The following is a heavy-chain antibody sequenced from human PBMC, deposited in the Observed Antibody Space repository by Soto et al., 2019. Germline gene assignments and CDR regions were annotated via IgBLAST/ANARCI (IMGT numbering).Heavy chain of an antibody. CDR1: GGSIINRGYS. V-gene: IGHV4-30-2*01. CDR3: PSVPST. Sequence: SETLSLTCAVSGGSIINRGYSWSLIRQPPGKGLEWIGYIYHSGSTYYNPSLKSRVTISVDRSKTQFSLKMSSVTAADTDVYYCPSVPSTWGEGTLVTVYS. J-gene: IGHJ5*02. CDR2: IYHSGST.